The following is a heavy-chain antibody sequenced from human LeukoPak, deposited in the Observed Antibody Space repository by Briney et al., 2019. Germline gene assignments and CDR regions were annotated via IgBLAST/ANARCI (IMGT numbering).Heavy chain of an antibody. CDR1: GFTYGNYL. CDR3: VRGASGGHYVIDY. J-gene: IGHJ4*02. V-gene: IGHV3-74*01. CDR2: ISPDGRST. Sequence: GGSLRLSCAASGFTYGNYLMHWVHQAPGKGLVWVSRISPDGRSTNYADFVKGRFTVSRDNAMNTVYLQMNSLRTEDTAVYYCVRGASGGHYVIDYWGQGTLVTVSS. D-gene: IGHD1-26*01.